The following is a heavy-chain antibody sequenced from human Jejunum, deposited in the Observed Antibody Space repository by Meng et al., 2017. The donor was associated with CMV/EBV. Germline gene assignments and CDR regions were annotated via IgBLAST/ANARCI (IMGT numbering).Heavy chain of an antibody. J-gene: IGHJ4*02. Sequence: SCAAPGFTFSTYWMTWVRQAPGKGLEWVANIKRDGSGNYYVDSVKGRFTISRDNAKNSLFLKMNSLRAEDTAMYYCARNARGSGYWSQGTLVTVSS. CDR1: GFTFSTYW. CDR3: ARNARGSGY. D-gene: IGHD3-10*01. V-gene: IGHV3-7*01. CDR2: IKRDGSGN.